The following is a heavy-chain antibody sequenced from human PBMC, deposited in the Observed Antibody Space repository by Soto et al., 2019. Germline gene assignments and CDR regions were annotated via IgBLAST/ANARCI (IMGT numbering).Heavy chain of an antibody. CDR1: GGSISSYY. J-gene: IGHJ6*02. CDR2: IYYSGST. V-gene: IGHV4-59*08. Sequence: SETLSLTCTVSGGSISSYYWSWIRQPPGKGLEWIGYIYYSGSTNYNPSLKSRVTISVDTSKNQFSLKLSSVTAADTAVYYCARSFLGYCSSTSCYESPHYYYYGMDVWGQGTTVTVSS. CDR3: ARSFLGYCSSTSCYESPHYYYYGMDV. D-gene: IGHD2-2*01.